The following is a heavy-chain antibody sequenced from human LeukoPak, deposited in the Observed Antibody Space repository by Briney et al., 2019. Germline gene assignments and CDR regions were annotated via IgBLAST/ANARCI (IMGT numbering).Heavy chain of an antibody. CDR3: ARGGVFPRQFDP. CDR2: IYHSGST. J-gene: IGHJ5*02. V-gene: IGHV4-38-2*02. CDR1: GYSISSGYY. D-gene: IGHD3-16*01. Sequence: SETLSLTCTVSGYSISSGYYWGWIRQPPGKGLEWIGSIYHSGSTYYNPSLKSRVTISVDTSKNQFSLNLTSVTAADTAVYYCARGGVFPRQFDPWGQGTLVTVSS.